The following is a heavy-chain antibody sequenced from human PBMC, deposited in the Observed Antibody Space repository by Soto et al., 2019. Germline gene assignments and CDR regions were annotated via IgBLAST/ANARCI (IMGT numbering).Heavy chain of an antibody. V-gene: IGHV4-4*03. D-gene: IGHD2-15*01. Sequence: PETLSLTCDVSGDYLTNNHWWSWVRQAPGKGLEWIGEIWHTGRPNYNPSLKSRVAISIDKSKNQFSLKLSSVTAADTAVYYCVRDSRTGCSSINCYMHWGQGTLVTVSS. J-gene: IGHJ4*02. CDR3: VRDSRTGCSSINCYMH. CDR1: GDYLTNNHW. CDR2: IWHTGRP.